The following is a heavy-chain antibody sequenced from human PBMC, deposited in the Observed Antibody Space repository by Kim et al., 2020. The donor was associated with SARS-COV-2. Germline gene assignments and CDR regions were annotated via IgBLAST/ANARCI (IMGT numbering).Heavy chain of an antibody. V-gene: IGHV4-59*13. CDR3: AREGGVLRYFDWRGEGLDV. CDR1: GGSISSYY. Sequence: SETLSLTCTVSGGSISSYYWSWIRQPPGKGLEWIGYIYYSGSTNYNPSLKSRVTISVDTSKNQFSLKLSSVTAADTAVYYCAREGGVLRYFDWRGEGLDVWGQGTTVTVSS. CDR2: IYYSGST. J-gene: IGHJ6*02. D-gene: IGHD3-9*01.